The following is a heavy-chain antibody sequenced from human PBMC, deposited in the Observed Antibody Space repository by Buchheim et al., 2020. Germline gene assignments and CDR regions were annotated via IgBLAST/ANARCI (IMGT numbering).Heavy chain of an antibody. CDR2: ISYDGSNK. Sequence: QVQLVESGGGVVQPGRSLRLSCAASGFTFSSYGMHWVRQAPGKGLEWVAVISYDGSNKYYADSVKGRFTISRDNSKNKLYLQMNSLRAEDTAVYYCAKSGRTNYFDYWGQGTL. D-gene: IGHD1-1*01. CDR3: AKSGRTNYFDY. CDR1: GFTFSSYG. J-gene: IGHJ4*02. V-gene: IGHV3-30*18.